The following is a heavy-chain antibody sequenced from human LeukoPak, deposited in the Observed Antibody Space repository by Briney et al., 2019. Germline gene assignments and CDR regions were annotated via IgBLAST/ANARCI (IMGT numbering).Heavy chain of an antibody. CDR3: ARDSDRGRMWFGN. D-gene: IGHD3-10*01. Sequence: GASVKVSCKASVGTFSSYAISWVRQAPGQGLEWMGGIIPIFGTANYAQKFQGRVTITADESTSTAYMELSSLRSEDTAVYYCARDSDRGRMWFGNWGQGTLVTVSS. CDR2: IIPIFGTA. J-gene: IGHJ4*02. CDR1: VGTFSSYA. V-gene: IGHV1-69*13.